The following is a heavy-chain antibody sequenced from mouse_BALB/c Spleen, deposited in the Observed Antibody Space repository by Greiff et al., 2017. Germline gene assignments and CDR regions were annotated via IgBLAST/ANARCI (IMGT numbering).Heavy chain of an antibody. Sequence: VQLKESGGGLVQPGGSRKLSCAASGFTFSSFGMHWVRQAPEKGLEWVAYISSGSSTIYYADTVKGRFTISRDNPKNTLFLQMTSLRSEDTAMYYCARRTTASPFWYFDVWGAGTTVTVSS. V-gene: IGHV5-17*02. CDR2: ISSGSSTI. J-gene: IGHJ1*01. CDR3: ARRTTASPFWYFDV. D-gene: IGHD1-2*01. CDR1: GFTFSSFG.